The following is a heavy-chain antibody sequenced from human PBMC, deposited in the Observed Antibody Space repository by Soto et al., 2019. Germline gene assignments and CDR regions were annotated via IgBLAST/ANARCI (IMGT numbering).Heavy chain of an antibody. CDR1: GFPFTTYG. CDR2: ISYDGSNK. Sequence: QVQLVESGGGVVQPGRSLRLSCAASGFPFTTYGMHWVREGPGKGLEWVAVISYDGSNKYYADSVKGRFTISRDNSKNTLDLQMNILRPEDTALYYGVGGQYYFDYRGQGTLVTGSS. CDR3: VGGQYYFDY. J-gene: IGHJ4*02. V-gene: IGHV3-30*03. D-gene: IGHD3-10*01.